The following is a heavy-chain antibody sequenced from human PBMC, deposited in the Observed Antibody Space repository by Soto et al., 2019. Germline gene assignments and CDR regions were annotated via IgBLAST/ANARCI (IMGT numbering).Heavy chain of an antibody. CDR1: GFTFSSYA. J-gene: IGHJ4*02. CDR3: ARDSRYDFWSGYPDY. CDR2: ISYDGSNK. V-gene: IGHV3-30-3*01. Sequence: QVQLVESGGGVVQPGRSLRLSCAASGFTFSSYAMHWVRQAPGKGLEWVAVISYDGSNKYYADAVKGRFTISRDNSKNTLYLQMNSLRAEDTAVYYCARDSRYDFWSGYPDYWGQGTLVTVYS. D-gene: IGHD3-3*01.